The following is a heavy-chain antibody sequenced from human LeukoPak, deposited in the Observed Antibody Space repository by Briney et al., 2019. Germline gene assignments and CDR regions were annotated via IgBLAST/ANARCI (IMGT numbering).Heavy chain of an antibody. CDR2: ISGSGGST. Sequence: GGSLRLSCAASGFTFSSYGMSCVRQAPGKGLEWVSAISGSGGSTCYADSVKGRFTISRDNSKNTLYLQMNSLRAEDTAVYYCAKGGITMVRGPTRPYNWFDPWGQGTLATVSS. D-gene: IGHD3-10*01. CDR1: GFTFSSYG. J-gene: IGHJ5*02. CDR3: AKGGITMVRGPTRPYNWFDP. V-gene: IGHV3-23*01.